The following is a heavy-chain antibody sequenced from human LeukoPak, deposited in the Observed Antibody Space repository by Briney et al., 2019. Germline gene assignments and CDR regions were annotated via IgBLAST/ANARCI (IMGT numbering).Heavy chain of an antibody. CDR1: GFTFSNYA. CDR2: ISGNGDST. V-gene: IGHV3-23*01. Sequence: GGSLRLSCAASGFTFSNYAMTWVRQAPGKGLEWVSTISGNGDSTYYADSVKGRFTISRDNSKNTLYLQMNSLRAEDTAVYYCAKDGAIAAVGYYYYMDVWGKGTTVTVSS. J-gene: IGHJ6*03. D-gene: IGHD6-13*01. CDR3: AKDGAIAAVGYYYYMDV.